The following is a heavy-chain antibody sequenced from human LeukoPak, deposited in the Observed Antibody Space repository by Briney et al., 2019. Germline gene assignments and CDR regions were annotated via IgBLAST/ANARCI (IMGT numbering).Heavy chain of an antibody. Sequence: PGGSLRLSCAASGFTFSKYWMLWVSHAQGKGLESVSRINTDGTVTTYADSVKGRFTVSRDNADNTMFLQMNSVRDEDTAVYYCATKQWLAPPPDSWGQGTPVTVSS. J-gene: IGHJ4*02. D-gene: IGHD6-19*01. CDR1: GFTFSKYW. CDR2: INTDGTVT. CDR3: ATKQWLAPPPDS. V-gene: IGHV3-74*01.